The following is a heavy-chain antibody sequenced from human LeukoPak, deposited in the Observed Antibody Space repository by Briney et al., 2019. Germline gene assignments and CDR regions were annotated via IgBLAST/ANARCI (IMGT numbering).Heavy chain of an antibody. CDR1: GFTVSSNY. CDR2: IYSGGST. V-gene: IGHV3-53*01. CDR3: AKDQNVWFGELPIDY. D-gene: IGHD3-10*01. J-gene: IGHJ4*02. Sequence: GGSLRLSCAASGFTVSSNYMSWVRQAPGKGLEWVSVIYSGGSTYYADSVKGRLTISRDNSKNTLYLQMNSLRAEDTAVYYCAKDQNVWFGELPIDYWGQGTLVTVSS.